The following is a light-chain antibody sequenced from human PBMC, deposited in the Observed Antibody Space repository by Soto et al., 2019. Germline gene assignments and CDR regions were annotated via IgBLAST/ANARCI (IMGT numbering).Light chain of an antibody. CDR2: SVS. V-gene: IGLV2-11*01. J-gene: IGLJ1*01. CDR1: SSDVGGHNY. CDR3: CSYAGSYTYV. Sequence: QSVLTQPRSVSGSPGQSVTISCTGTSSDVGGHNYVPWYQQYPGKAPKLLLSSVSKRPSGVPDRFSGSKSGNTASLTISGLQAEDEADYYCCSYAGSYTYVFGTGTKVT.